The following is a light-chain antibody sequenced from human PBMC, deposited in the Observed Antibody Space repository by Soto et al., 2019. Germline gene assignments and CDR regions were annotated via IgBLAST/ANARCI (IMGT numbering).Light chain of an antibody. J-gene: IGKJ1*01. CDR1: QSISSY. V-gene: IGKV1-39*01. CDR2: AAS. CDR3: QQSYSTPRP. Sequence: DIQMTQSPSSLSASVGDRVTITCRASQSISSYLNWYQQKPGKAPKLLIYAASSLRSGVPSRFSGSGSGADFTLTISSLQPEDFATYYCQQSYSTPRPFGQGTKVEIK.